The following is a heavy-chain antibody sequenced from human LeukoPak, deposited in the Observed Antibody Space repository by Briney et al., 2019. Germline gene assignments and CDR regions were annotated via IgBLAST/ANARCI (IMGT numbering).Heavy chain of an antibody. J-gene: IGHJ4*02. CDR2: ISSSSGYI. V-gene: IGHV3-21*01. CDR3: ARAQRGGNSMAGFDY. D-gene: IGHD4-23*01. CDR1: GFTFSSYE. Sequence: GGSLRLSCAASGFTFSSYEMNWVRQAPGKGLEWVSSISSSSGYIYYADSVKGRFTISRDNAKNSLYLQMNSLRAEDTAVYYCARAQRGGNSMAGFDYWGQGTLVTVSS.